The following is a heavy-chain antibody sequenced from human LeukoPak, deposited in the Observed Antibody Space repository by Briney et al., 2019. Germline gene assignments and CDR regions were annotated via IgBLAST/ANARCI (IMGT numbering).Heavy chain of an antibody. D-gene: IGHD3-10*01. CDR2: INHSGST. CDR3: ASCITMVRGVMRWFDP. J-gene: IGHJ5*02. Sequence: SETLSLTCAVYGGSFSGYYWSWIRQPPGKGLEWIGEINHSGSTNYNPSLMSRVTISVDTSKNQFSLKLSSVTAADTAVYYCASCITMVRGVMRWFDPWGQGTLVTVSS. V-gene: IGHV4-34*01. CDR1: GGSFSGYY.